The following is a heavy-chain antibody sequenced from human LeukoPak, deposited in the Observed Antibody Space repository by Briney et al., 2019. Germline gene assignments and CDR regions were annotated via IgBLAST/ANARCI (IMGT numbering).Heavy chain of an antibody. J-gene: IGHJ4*02. CDR3: ARDLYGGNSEVDY. CDR2: LNPSGGST. D-gene: IGHD4-23*01. V-gene: IGHV1-46*01. CDR1: GYTFTSYY. Sequence: ASVKVSCKASGYTFTSYYMHWVRQAPGRGLEWMGILNPSGGSTRYAQKFQGRVTMTRDTSTSTVYMELSSLSSEDTAVYYCARDLYGGNSEVDYWGQGTLVTVSS.